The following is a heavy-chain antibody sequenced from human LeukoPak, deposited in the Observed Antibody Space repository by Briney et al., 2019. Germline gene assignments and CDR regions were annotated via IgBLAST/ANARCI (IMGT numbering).Heavy chain of an antibody. J-gene: IGHJ4*02. V-gene: IGHV3-20*04. Sequence: PGGSLRLSCAASGFPLADNGRSWVRQTPGKGLEWVCGINWNGADTAYADSVKGRFTVSRDNAKNSLYLQMTGLTAEDTAFYYCARERDRGNDFGDSVDYWGQGTLVTVSS. CDR2: INWNGADT. D-gene: IGHD4-17*01. CDR1: GFPLADNG. CDR3: ARERDRGNDFGDSVDY.